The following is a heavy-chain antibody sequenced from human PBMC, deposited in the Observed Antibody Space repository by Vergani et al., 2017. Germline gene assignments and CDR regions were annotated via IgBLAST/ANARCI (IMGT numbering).Heavy chain of an antibody. J-gene: IGHJ5*02. D-gene: IGHD3-10*01. CDR2: IYYSGST. Sequence: QLQLPESGPGLVKPSETLSLTCTVSGGSISSSSYYWGWIRQPPGKGLEWIGYIYYSGSTYYNPSLKSRVTISVDTSKNQFSLKLSSVTAADTAVYYCARGRDEYWFDPWGQGTLVTVSS. V-gene: IGHV4-39*07. CDR3: ARGRDEYWFDP. CDR1: GGSISSSSYY.